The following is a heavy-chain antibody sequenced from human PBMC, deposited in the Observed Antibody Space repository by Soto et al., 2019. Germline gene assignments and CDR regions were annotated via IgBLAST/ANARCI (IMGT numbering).Heavy chain of an antibody. Sequence: GGSLRLSCAASGFTFSNALMNWVRQAPGKGLEWVGRIKSKTDGGTTDYAAPVKGRFTISRDDSKNTLYLQMNSLKTEDTAVYYCTTDLPWCIAVAGTRGCWGQGTLVTVSS. J-gene: IGHJ4*02. CDR1: GFTFSNAL. D-gene: IGHD6-19*01. CDR2: IKSKTDGGTT. CDR3: TTDLPWCIAVAGTRGC. V-gene: IGHV3-15*07.